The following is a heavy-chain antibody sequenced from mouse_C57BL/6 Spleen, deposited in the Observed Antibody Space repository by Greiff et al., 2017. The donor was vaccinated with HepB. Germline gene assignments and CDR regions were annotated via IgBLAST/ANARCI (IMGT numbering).Heavy chain of an antibody. Sequence: EVKLQESGGGLVQPGGSMKLSCVASGFTFSNYWMNWVRQSPEKGLEWVAQIRLKSDNYATHYAESVKGRFTISRDDSKSSVYLQMNNLRAEDTGIYYCTPIYYGNAFAYWGQGTLVTVSA. D-gene: IGHD2-1*01. CDR1: GFTFSNYW. V-gene: IGHV6-3*01. J-gene: IGHJ3*01. CDR3: TPIYYGNAFAY. CDR2: IRLKSDNYAT.